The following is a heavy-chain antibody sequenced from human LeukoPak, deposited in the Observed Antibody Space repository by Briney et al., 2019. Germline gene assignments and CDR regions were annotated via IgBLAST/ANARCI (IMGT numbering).Heavy chain of an antibody. J-gene: IGHJ4*02. CDR2: TYYSGST. V-gene: IGHV4-39*01. Sequence: PSETLSLTCTVSGGSISSSSYYWGWIRQPPGKGLEWIGSTYYSGSTYYNPSLKSRVTISVDTSKNQFSLKLSSVTAADTAVYYCARGIFGSSSGWYEDCWGQGTLVTVSS. CDR1: GGSISSSSYY. D-gene: IGHD6-19*01. CDR3: ARGIFGSSSGWYEDC.